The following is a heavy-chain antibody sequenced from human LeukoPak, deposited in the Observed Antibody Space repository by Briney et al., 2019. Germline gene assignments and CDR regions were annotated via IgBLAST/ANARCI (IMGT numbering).Heavy chain of an antibody. CDR1: GFTFSSYG. Sequence: GGSLRLSCAASGFTFSSYGMHWVRQAPGKGLEWVAFIRYDGSNKYYADSVKGRFTISRDNSKNTLYLQMNSLRAEDTAVYYCAKGNSGYYYDYWGQGTLVTVSS. D-gene: IGHD3-3*01. J-gene: IGHJ4*02. V-gene: IGHV3-30*02. CDR3: AKGNSGYYYDY. CDR2: IRYDGSNK.